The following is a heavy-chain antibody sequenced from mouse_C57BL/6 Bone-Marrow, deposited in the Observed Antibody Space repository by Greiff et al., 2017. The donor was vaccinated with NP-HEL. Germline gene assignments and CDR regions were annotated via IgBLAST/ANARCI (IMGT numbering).Heavy chain of an antibody. J-gene: IGHJ2*01. Sequence: QVQLQQSGAELARPGASVKLSCKASGYTFTSYGISWVKQRPGQGLEWIGEIYPRGGNTYYNEKFKGKATLTTDKSSSTAYMELRSLISEDSAVYFCARDPLFLCYDYYFDYGGQGTTLTVSS. V-gene: IGHV1-81*01. CDR1: GYTFTSYG. D-gene: IGHD2-4*01. CDR3: ARDPLFLCYDYYFDY. CDR2: IYPRGGNT.